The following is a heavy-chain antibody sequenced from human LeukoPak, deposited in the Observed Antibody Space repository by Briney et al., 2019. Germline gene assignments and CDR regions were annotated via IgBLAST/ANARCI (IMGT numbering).Heavy chain of an antibody. J-gene: IGHJ4*02. CDR3: AREIFGSGSYPDF. V-gene: IGHV3-23*01. D-gene: IGHD3-10*01. CDR1: VFSLISYA. Sequence: GGSLRLSCAPSVFSLISYATSWVRQAPREGREWVSAISGSGGSTYYADSVKGQFTISRDNPENAVSLKENNESPGDRAVYYCAREIFGSGSYPDFWGRGTLVSVSS. CDR2: ISGSGGST.